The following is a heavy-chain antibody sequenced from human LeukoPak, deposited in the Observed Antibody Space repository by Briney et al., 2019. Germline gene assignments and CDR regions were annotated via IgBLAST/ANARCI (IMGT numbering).Heavy chain of an antibody. CDR2: ISGSGGST. J-gene: IGHJ5*02. CDR3: AKDRVVVVTAPTNWFDP. Sequence: PGGSLRLSCAASGFTFSSYAMSWVRQAPGKGLEWVSAISGSGGSTYYADSVKGRFTISRDNSKNTLYLQMNSLRAEDTAVYYCAKDRVVVVTAPTNWFDPWGRGTLVTVSS. V-gene: IGHV3-23*01. D-gene: IGHD2-21*02. CDR1: GFTFSSYA.